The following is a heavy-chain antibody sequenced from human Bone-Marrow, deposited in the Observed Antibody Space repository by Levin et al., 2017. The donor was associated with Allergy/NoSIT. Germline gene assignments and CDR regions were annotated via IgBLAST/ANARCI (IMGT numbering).Heavy chain of an antibody. J-gene: IGHJ4*02. Sequence: LSLPCAASGFNFDDCSMHWVRQAPGKGLEWVSLISWDGGSTDYGDSVKGRFTISRDNSKNALYLQMNSLRTEDTALYYCAKENVEMASHPIDYWGQGTLVTVSS. CDR2: ISWDGGST. D-gene: IGHD5-24*01. CDR1: GFNFDDCS. CDR3: AKENVEMASHPIDY. V-gene: IGHV3-43*01.